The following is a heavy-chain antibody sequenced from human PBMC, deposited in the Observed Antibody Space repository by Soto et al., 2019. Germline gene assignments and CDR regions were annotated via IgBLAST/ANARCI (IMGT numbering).Heavy chain of an antibody. CDR2: ITSSSTYI. D-gene: IGHD3-3*01. CDR1: GFNFSTYS. Sequence: EVQLVESGGGLVKPGGSLRLSCAASGFNFSTYSMNWVRQAPGKGLEWVSSITSSSTYIYYSDSVKGRFTISRDNAKNSLYLQMNSLRAEDTAVYYCARDRGIFGVGDYYYYMDVWGKGTTVTVSS. V-gene: IGHV3-21*01. CDR3: ARDRGIFGVGDYYYYMDV. J-gene: IGHJ6*03.